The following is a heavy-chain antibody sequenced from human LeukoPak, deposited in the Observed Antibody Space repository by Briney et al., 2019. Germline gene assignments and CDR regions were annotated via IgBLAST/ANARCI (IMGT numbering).Heavy chain of an antibody. CDR3: ARDQPYYYDSSDKDDY. Sequence: GGSLRLSCAASGFTFSSYSMNWVCQAPGKGLEWVSYISSSSSTIYYADSVRGRFTISRDNAKNSLYLQMNSLRAEDTAVYYCARDQPYYYDSSDKDDYWGQGTLVTVSS. CDR1: GFTFSSYS. CDR2: ISSSSSTI. J-gene: IGHJ4*02. D-gene: IGHD3-22*01. V-gene: IGHV3-48*04.